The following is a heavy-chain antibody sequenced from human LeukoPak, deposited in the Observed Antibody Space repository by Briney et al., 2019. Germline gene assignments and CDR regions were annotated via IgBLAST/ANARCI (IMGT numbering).Heavy chain of an antibody. D-gene: IGHD4-23*01. Sequence: SETLSLTCAVSGDSISSSNRWTWVRQPPGKGLEWIGEIYHSGNTNYNPSLKSRVTMSVDKSKNQFSLNLNSVTAADTAVYYCARNGGNSDFDYWGQGTLVTVSS. CDR1: GDSISSSNR. CDR2: IYHSGNT. CDR3: ARNGGNSDFDY. J-gene: IGHJ4*02. V-gene: IGHV4-4*02.